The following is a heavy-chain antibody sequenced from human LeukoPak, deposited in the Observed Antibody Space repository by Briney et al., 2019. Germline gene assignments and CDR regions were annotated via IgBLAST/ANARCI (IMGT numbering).Heavy chain of an antibody. CDR3: ARGTIAKFDS. J-gene: IGHJ4*02. Sequence: GGSLRLSCAASGFTFSDYSMTWVRQAPGKGLEWVSSITTSSTYIYYADSVKGRFTISRDNARNSLYLQMNSLRAEDTAIYYCARGTIAKFDSWGQGTQVTVSS. V-gene: IGHV3-21*01. CDR1: GFTFSDYS. D-gene: IGHD6-13*01. CDR2: ITTSSTYI.